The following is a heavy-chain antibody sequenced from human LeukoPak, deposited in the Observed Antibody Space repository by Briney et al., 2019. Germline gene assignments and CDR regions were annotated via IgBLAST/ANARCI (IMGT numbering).Heavy chain of an antibody. CDR2: INPNSGGT. CDR3: ARLLEYSSSSGLAH. J-gene: IGHJ5*02. D-gene: IGHD6-6*01. V-gene: IGHV1-2*02. Sequence: APVKVSCKASGYTFTGYYMHWVRQAPGQGLEWMGWINPNSGGTNYAQKFQGRVTMTRDTSISTAYMELSRLRSDDTAVYYCARLLEYSSSSGLAHWGQGTLVTVSS. CDR1: GYTFTGYY.